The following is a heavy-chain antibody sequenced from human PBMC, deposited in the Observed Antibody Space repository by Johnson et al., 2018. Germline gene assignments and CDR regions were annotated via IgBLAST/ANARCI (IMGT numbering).Heavy chain of an antibody. Sequence: LVQSGGGLVQPGRSLRLSCAASGFTFGDYAMHWVRQAPGKGLEWVSGISWNSGGIDYADSVKGRFTISRDNAKNSLYLQMNSLRAEDTALYYCAKDRGGITAAGEAFDIGGQGTRVTVSS. CDR1: GFTFGDYA. CDR2: ISWNSGGI. CDR3: AKDRGGITAAGEAFDI. J-gene: IGHJ3*02. V-gene: IGHV3-9*01. D-gene: IGHD6-13*01.